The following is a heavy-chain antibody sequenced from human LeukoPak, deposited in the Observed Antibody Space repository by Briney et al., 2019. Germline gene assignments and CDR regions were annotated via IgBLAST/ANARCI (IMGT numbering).Heavy chain of an antibody. D-gene: IGHD4-17*01. J-gene: IGHJ5*02. V-gene: IGHV3-48*01. CDR1: GFTFSSYS. Sequence: SGGSLRLSCAASGFTFSSYSMNWARQAPGKGVEGVSYVSSSGSTIFYADSVKGRFTVSRDNDKNPMFLQMNSLRAEDTAMYYCARVLSDYHVVFYWFDPWGQGTLVTVSS. CDR2: VSSSGSTI. CDR3: ARVLSDYHVVFYWFDP.